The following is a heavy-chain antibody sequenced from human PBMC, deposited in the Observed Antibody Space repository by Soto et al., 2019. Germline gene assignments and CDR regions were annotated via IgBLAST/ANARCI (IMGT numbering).Heavy chain of an antibody. Sequence: GGSLRLSCAASGFTFTTYAMSWVRQAPGKGLEWVAGISDSGGSTYLADSVKGRFTISRDNAKNSLYLQMNSLRDEDTAVYYCARVVAEDDFWSGYAMYDAFDIWGQGTMVTVSS. V-gene: IGHV3-23*01. D-gene: IGHD3-3*01. CDR3: ARVVAEDDFWSGYAMYDAFDI. J-gene: IGHJ3*02. CDR1: GFTFTTYA. CDR2: ISDSGGST.